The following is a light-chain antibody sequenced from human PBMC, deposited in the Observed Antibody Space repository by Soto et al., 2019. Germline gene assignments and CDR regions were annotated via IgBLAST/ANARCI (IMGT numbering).Light chain of an antibody. CDR2: EVS. Sequence: QSALTQPPSASGSPGQSVTISCTGTSSDVGGYNYVSWYQQHPGKAPKLIIYEVSQRPSGVPDRFSGSKSGNTASLTVSGLQAEDEADYYCSSYAGSNYVFGNGTKVTVL. J-gene: IGLJ1*01. CDR1: SSDVGGYNY. CDR3: SSYAGSNYV. V-gene: IGLV2-8*01.